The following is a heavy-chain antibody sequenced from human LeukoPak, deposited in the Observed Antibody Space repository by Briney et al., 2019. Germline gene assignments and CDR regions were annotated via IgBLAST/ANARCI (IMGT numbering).Heavy chain of an antibody. V-gene: IGHV4-59*01. CDR1: GGSISSYY. CDR2: IYYSGST. D-gene: IGHD2-15*01. CDR3: AREGFPPPSMYCSGGSCYSSSWFDP. Sequence: SETLSLTCTVSGGSISSYYWSWIRQPPGKGLEWVGYIYYSGSTNYNPSLKSRVTISVDTSKNQFSLKLSSVTAADTAVYYCAREGFPPPSMYCSGGSCYSSSWFDPWGQGTLVTVSS. J-gene: IGHJ5*02.